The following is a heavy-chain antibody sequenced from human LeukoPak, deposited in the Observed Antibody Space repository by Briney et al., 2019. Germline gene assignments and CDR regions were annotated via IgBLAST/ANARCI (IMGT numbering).Heavy chain of an antibody. Sequence: MPSETLSLTCTVSGGSISSSSYSWSWIRQPAGKGLEWIGRIYAYGSGITNYNPSLRSRVTISVDTSKNQFSLKLSSVTAADTAMYYCARQFSPGAFDIWGQGTMVTVSS. CDR3: ARQFSPGAFDI. CDR1: GGSISSSSYS. V-gene: IGHV4-61*02. D-gene: IGHD2/OR15-2a*01. CDR2: IYAYGSGIT. J-gene: IGHJ3*02.